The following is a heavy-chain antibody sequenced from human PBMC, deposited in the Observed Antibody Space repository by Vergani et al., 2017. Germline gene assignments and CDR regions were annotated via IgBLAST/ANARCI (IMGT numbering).Heavy chain of an antibody. J-gene: IGHJ4*02. CDR3: ARGGYCSGGSGLPFDD. CDR2: IYPGDSET. Sequence: EVQLVQSGAEVKKPGESLKISCKGSGYSFTSYWIGWVRQMPGKGLEWVGIIYPGDSETRYSPAFQGQVTISADNSISTACLQWSSLKASDTAMYYCARGGYCSGGSGLPFDDWGQGTLVTVSS. D-gene: IGHD2-15*01. V-gene: IGHV5-51*01. CDR1: GYSFTSYW.